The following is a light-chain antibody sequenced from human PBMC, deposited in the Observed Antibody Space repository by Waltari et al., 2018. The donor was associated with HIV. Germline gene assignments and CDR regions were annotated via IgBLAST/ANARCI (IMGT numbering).Light chain of an antibody. J-gene: IGLJ2*01. CDR2: GNN. CDR3: QSYDNVLTAVI. V-gene: IGLV1-40*01. CDR1: TSNLGANFD. Sequence: QSVLTQPPSVSGAPGQTVTVPCTGSTSNLGANFDVHWYQHLPGPAPKLLLYGNNNRPSGVPARCSGSRSGSSASLAITGLQAEDEAEYYCQSYDNVLTAVIFGGGTKVTVL.